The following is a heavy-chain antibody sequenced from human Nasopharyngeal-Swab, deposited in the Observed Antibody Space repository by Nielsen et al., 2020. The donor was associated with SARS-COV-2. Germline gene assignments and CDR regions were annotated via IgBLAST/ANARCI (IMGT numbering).Heavy chain of an antibody. Sequence: ASVKVSCKASGYTLTSYAMHWVRQAPGQRLEWMGWINAGNGNTKYSQKFQGRVTITRDTSASTAYMELSSLRSEDTAVYYCARGLGIFGFPRGGMDVWGQGTTVTVSS. CDR3: ARGLGIFGFPRGGMDV. D-gene: IGHD3-3*01. V-gene: IGHV1-3*01. CDR1: GYTLTSYA. J-gene: IGHJ6*02. CDR2: INAGNGNT.